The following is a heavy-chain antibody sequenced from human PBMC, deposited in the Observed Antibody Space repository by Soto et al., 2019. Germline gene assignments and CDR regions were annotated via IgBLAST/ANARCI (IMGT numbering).Heavy chain of an antibody. CDR2: INPNNGYT. J-gene: IGHJ4*02. Sequence: QVQLVQSGAEVKKPGASVKVSCKASRYTFTSYYIHWVRQAPGQGLEWMGWINPNNGYTKYTQKFQGRVTVTRATSITTAYLELTRLQSDDTAVYYCAKAKFDFWSGYWSPSLDFWGQGTLVTVSS. V-gene: IGHV1-2*02. CDR1: RYTFTSYY. D-gene: IGHD3-3*01. CDR3: AKAKFDFWSGYWSPSLDF.